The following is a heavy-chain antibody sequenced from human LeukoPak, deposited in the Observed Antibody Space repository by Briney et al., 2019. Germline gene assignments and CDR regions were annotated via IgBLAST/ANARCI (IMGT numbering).Heavy chain of an antibody. V-gene: IGHV4-31*03. CDR3: ARESWDCSSTSCYGGFDY. J-gene: IGHJ4*02. CDR1: GGSISSGGYY. D-gene: IGHD2-2*01. Sequence: SETLSLTCTVSGGSISSGGYYWSWIRQHPGKGLEWIGYIYYSGSTYYSPSLKSRVTISVDTSKNQFSLKLSSVTAADTAVYYCARESWDCSSTSCYGGFDYWGQGTLVTVSS. CDR2: IYYSGST.